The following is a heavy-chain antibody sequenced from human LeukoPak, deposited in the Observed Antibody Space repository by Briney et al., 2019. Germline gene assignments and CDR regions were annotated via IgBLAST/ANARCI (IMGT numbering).Heavy chain of an antibody. CDR3: AXDGXYCDCITCPGDY. Sequence: GGSLRLSCAASGFSFGDYWMSWVRQAPGKGLEWVANINQDGSTKHYLDSVSGRLTISRDNAKNSLYLQVNTLRVDDTAVYYCAXDGXYCDCITCPGDYWGQGTPVAASS. J-gene: IGHJ4*02. CDR2: INQDGSTK. V-gene: IGHV3-7*03. D-gene: IGHD2/OR15-2a*01. CDR1: GFSFGDYW.